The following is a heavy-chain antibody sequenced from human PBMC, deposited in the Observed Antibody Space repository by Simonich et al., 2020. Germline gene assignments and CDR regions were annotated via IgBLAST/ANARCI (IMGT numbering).Heavy chain of an antibody. V-gene: IGHV3-33*01. J-gene: IGHJ5*02. D-gene: IGHD6-13*01. CDR3: ARAYSSSWYNWFDP. Sequence: QVQLVESGGGVVQPGRSLRLSCAASGFTFSSYGMHWVRQAPGKGMEWVALIWYDGSNKYYADSVKGRFTISRDNSKNTLYLQMNSLRAEDTAVYYCARAYSSSWYNWFDPWGQGTLVTVSS. CDR1: GFTFSSYG. CDR2: IWYDGSNK.